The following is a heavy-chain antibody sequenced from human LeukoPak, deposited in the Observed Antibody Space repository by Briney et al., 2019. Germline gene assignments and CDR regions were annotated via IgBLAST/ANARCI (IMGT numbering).Heavy chain of an antibody. CDR3: ARGSSGYYTTLDY. D-gene: IGHD3-3*01. CDR2: ITHSGST. V-gene: IGHV4-34*01. J-gene: IGHJ4*02. CDR1: GGSFSGYY. Sequence: SETLSLTCAVYGGSFSGYYWSWIRQPPGKGLEWIGEITHSGSTSYNPSLKSRFTISVDTSKNQFSLKLTSVTAADTAVYFCARGSSGYYTTLDYWGQGALVTVSS.